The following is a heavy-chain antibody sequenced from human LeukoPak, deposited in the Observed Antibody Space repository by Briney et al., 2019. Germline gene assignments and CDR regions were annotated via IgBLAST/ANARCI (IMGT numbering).Heavy chain of an antibody. CDR1: GYTFTSYA. Sequence: RASVKVPCKASGYTFTSYAMHWVRQAPGQRLEWMGWINAGNGNTKYSQKFQGRVTITRDTSASTAYMELSSLRSEDTAVYYCARANLGGYCSGGSCYSSGENFDYWGQGTLVTVSS. CDR3: ARANLGGYCSGGSCYSSGENFDY. CDR2: INAGNGNT. D-gene: IGHD2-15*01. V-gene: IGHV1-3*01. J-gene: IGHJ4*02.